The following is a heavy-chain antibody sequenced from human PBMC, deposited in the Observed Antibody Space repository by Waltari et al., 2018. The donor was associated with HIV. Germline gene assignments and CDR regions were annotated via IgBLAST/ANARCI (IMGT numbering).Heavy chain of an antibody. CDR1: AYSIGHGFY. CDR3: ARMDYGSGTPPLDIYVMDV. V-gene: IGHV4-38-2*01. Sequence: QLLLQESGPGLVKPSETLSLTCSASAYSIGHGFYCGWIRQPPGEGLEWIATVHQSGRAYYRPSLKSRVTISMDTSRNQFSLKMNSVTAADTAVYYCARMDYGSGTPPLDIYVMDVWGQGTTVTVSS. D-gene: IGHD3-10*01. CDR2: VHQSGRA. J-gene: IGHJ6*02.